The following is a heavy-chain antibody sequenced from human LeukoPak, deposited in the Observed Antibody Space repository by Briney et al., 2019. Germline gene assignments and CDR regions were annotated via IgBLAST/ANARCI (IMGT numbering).Heavy chain of an antibody. CDR2: IYSGGST. Sequence: PGGSLRLSCAASEFSVGSNYMTWVRQAPGKGLEWVSLIYSGGSTYYADSVKGRFTISRDNSKNTVYLQKNNMRVDDTAVYYCARVAGWHWSDPWGQGTLVTVSS. V-gene: IGHV3-53*01. CDR3: ARVAGWHWSDP. D-gene: IGHD6-19*01. J-gene: IGHJ5*02. CDR1: EFSVGSNY.